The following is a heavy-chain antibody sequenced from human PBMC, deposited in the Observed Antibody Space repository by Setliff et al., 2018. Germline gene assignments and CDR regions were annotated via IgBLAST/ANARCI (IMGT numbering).Heavy chain of an antibody. V-gene: IGHV4-59*11. CDR2: IHYSGSI. CDR3: ARASWYYDFWSGSEGSGWFDP. Sequence: PSETLSLTCTVSGGSISSHYWSWIRQPPGKGLEWIGYIHYSGSINYNPSLKSRVTISVDTSKNQFSLKMTSMTAADTAVYYCARASWYYDFWSGSEGSGWFDPWGQGTLVTVS. J-gene: IGHJ5*02. D-gene: IGHD3-3*01. CDR1: GGSISSHY.